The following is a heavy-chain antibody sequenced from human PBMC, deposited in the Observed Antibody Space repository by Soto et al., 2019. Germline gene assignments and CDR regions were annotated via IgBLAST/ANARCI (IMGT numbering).Heavy chain of an antibody. D-gene: IGHD2-15*01. CDR3: AKDSLGDYYYYGLDV. CDR2: IGGSGGTT. J-gene: IGHJ6*02. Sequence: EVQLLESGGGLVQPVGSLRLSCAASGFTFSRFAMNWVRQAPGKGLEWVSGIGGSGGTTYYTDSVKGRFTISRDNSKNTLFLQMNSLRAEDTAVYYCAKDSLGDYYYYGLDVWGQGTTVTVSS. V-gene: IGHV3-23*01. CDR1: GFTFSRFA.